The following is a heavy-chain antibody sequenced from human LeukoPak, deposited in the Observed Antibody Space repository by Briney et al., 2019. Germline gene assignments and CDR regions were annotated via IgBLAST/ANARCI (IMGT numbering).Heavy chain of an antibody. J-gene: IGHJ4*02. CDR1: GGSISSGGYY. CDR3: ARVRRMVVVITPHYYFDY. Sequence: SETLSLTCTVSGGSISSGGYYWSWIRQHPGKGLEWIGYIYYSGSTYYNPSLKSRVTISVDTSKNQFSLKLSSVTAADTAVYYCARVRRMVVVITPHYYFDYWGQGTLVTVSS. D-gene: IGHD3-22*01. V-gene: IGHV4-31*03. CDR2: IYYSGST.